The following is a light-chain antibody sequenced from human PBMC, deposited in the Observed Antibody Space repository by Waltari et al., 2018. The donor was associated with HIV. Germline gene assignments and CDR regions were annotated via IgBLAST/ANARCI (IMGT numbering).Light chain of an antibody. CDR1: QSISAK. CDR2: EAA. CDR3: QQYDSGPRGIT. J-gene: IGKJ2*01. Sequence: EIVMTQSPPTLSVSPGQRVTLSCRASQSISAKVAWYQQRPSQAPRLLIYEAATRPTGIPVRFSGSGCGTEFTLTISSLQSEDFASYFCQQYDSGPRGITFGQGTMLEIK. V-gene: IGKV3-15*01.